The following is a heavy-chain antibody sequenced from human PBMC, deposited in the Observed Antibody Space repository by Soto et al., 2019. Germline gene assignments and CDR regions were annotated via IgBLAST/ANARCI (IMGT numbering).Heavy chain of an antibody. Sequence: SETLSLTCTVSGGSISSYYWSWIRQPPGKGLEWIGYIYYSGSTNYNPSLKSRVTISVDTSKNQFSLKLSSVTAADTAVYYCARRLGYCSGGSCYSAWFDPWGQGTLVTVSS. CDR2: IYYSGST. V-gene: IGHV4-59*08. J-gene: IGHJ5*02. D-gene: IGHD2-15*01. CDR3: ARRLGYCSGGSCYSAWFDP. CDR1: GGSISSYY.